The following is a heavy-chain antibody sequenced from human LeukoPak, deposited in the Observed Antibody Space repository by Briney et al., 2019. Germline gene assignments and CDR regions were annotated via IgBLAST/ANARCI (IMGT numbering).Heavy chain of an antibody. CDR2: SSGSGGST. Sequence: GGSLRLSCAASGFTFSSYAMSWVRQAPGKGLDWVSASSGSGGSTYYAGSVKGRFTISRDHSKNTLYLQMNSLRDEDTAVYYCAKGFYDDRGRDAFDIWGQGTMVTVSS. CDR1: GFTFSSYA. CDR3: AKGFYDDRGRDAFDI. J-gene: IGHJ3*02. D-gene: IGHD3-22*01. V-gene: IGHV3-23*01.